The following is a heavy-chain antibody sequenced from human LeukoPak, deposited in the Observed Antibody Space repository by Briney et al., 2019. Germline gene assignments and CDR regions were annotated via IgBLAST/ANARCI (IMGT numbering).Heavy chain of an antibody. J-gene: IGHJ4*02. D-gene: IGHD2-2*01. CDR1: GGSFSDYY. CDR3: ARIAGIAPYCSSTSCYGDFYD. V-gene: IGHV4-34*01. CDR2: INHSGST. Sequence: AETLTLTCAAYGGSFSDYYWSWIRQPPGKGLEWIGQINHSGSTNYNPSLKRRVTISADDSTNHFSLQQSSVPGADTAVDYCARIAGIAPYCSSTSCYGDFYDWGEGTLVTVSS.